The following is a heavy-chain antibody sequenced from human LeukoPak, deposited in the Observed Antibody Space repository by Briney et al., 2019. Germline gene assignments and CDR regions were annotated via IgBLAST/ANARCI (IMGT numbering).Heavy chain of an antibody. CDR1: GFTFGDYA. CDR2: IRSKAYGGTT. D-gene: IGHD3-3*01. J-gene: IGHJ4*02. V-gene: IGHV3-49*03. Sequence: PGRSLRLSCTASGFTFGDYAMSWFRQAPGKGLEWVGFIRSKAYGGTTEYAASVKGRFTISRDDSKSIAYLQMNSLKAEDTAVYYCTRERFLEWASYYFDYWGQGTLVTVSS. CDR3: TRERFLEWASYYFDY.